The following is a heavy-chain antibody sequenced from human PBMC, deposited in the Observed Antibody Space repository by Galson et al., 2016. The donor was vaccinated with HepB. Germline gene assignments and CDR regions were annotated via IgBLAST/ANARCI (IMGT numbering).Heavy chain of an antibody. J-gene: IGHJ2*01. Sequence: SLRLSCAASGFDFSSRSMSWVRQAPGKGLEWVANTNKDVSEKYFADSVKGRFTISRDNAKNSLYLQINSLRVENTAIYYCAREDWHFDLWGRGTLVTVSS. CDR3: AREDWHFDL. CDR2: TNKDVSEK. CDR1: GFDFSSRS. V-gene: IGHV3-7*01.